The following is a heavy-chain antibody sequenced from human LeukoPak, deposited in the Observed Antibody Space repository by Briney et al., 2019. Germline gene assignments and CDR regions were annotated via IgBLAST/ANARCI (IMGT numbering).Heavy chain of an antibody. CDR2: ISYDGSNK. Sequence: PGRSLRLSCAASGFTFSSYAMHWVRQAPGKGLEWVAVISYDGSNKYYADSVKGRFTISGDNSKNTLYLQMNSLRAEDTAVYYCARDRSALHAFDIWGQGTMVTVSS. CDR1: GFTFSSYA. V-gene: IGHV3-30*04. CDR3: ARDRSALHAFDI. J-gene: IGHJ3*02.